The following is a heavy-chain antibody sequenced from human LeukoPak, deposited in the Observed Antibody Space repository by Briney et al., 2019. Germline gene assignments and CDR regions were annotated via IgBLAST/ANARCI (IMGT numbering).Heavy chain of an antibody. D-gene: IGHD3-10*01. CDR3: ARDLGFGITMVRGEILQSFDY. V-gene: IGHV1-18*01. CDR1: GYTFTSYG. J-gene: IGHJ4*02. Sequence: EASAKVSCKASGYTFTSYGISGVRQAPGQGLEWMGWISAYDGNTNYAQKLQGRVTMTTDTSTSTAYMELRSLRSDDTAVYYCARDLGFGITMVRGEILQSFDYWGQGTLGTVSS. CDR2: ISAYDGNT.